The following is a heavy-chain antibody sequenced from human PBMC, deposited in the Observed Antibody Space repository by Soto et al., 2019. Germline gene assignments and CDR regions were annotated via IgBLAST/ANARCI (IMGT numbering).Heavy chain of an antibody. CDR3: ARDRGYSYGSFAS. D-gene: IGHD5-18*01. Sequence: GPGPSFASETLSLTCTVPGGSISGYYWSWIRQPAGKELEWIGRIYSGGSTNYHPSLNSRGTKSVDTSKNLISLKLTSVTAADTAIYHCARDRGYSYGSFASWGQGALVTVSS. CDR1: GGSISGYY. J-gene: IGHJ4*02. V-gene: IGHV4-4*07. CDR2: IYSGGST.